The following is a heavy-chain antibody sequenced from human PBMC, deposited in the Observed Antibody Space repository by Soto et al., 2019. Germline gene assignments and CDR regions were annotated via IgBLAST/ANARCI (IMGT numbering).Heavy chain of an antibody. J-gene: IGHJ6*02. Sequence: EVQLVQSGAEVKKPGESLKISCKGSGYSFTSYWIGWVRQMPGKGLEWMGIIYPGDSDTRYSPSFQGQVIISADKSISTAYLQWSSLKASDTAMYYCARPSYYYGSGSYSHYGMDVWGQGTTVTVS. CDR3: ARPSYYYGSGSYSHYGMDV. CDR1: GYSFTSYW. CDR2: IYPGDSDT. V-gene: IGHV5-51*01. D-gene: IGHD3-10*01.